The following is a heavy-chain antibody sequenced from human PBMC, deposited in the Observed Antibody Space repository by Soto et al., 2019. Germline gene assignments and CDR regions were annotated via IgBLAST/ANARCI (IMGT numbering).Heavy chain of an antibody. CDR2: IYYSGST. Sequence: SETLSLTCTVSGGSVSSGSYYWSWIRQPPGKGLEWIGYIYYSGSTNYNPSLKSRVTISVDTSKNQFSLKLSSVTAADTAVYYCARDRAAADAFDTWGQGTMVTVSS. D-gene: IGHD2-15*01. V-gene: IGHV4-61*01. J-gene: IGHJ3*02. CDR3: ARDRAAADAFDT. CDR1: GGSVSSGSYY.